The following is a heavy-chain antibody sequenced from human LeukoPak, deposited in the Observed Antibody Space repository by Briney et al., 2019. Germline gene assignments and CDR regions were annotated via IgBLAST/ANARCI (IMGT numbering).Heavy chain of an antibody. CDR2: ISAYNGNT. D-gene: IGHD2-8*01. CDR1: GYTFTSYG. J-gene: IGHJ4*02. V-gene: IGHV1-18*01. CDR3: ARGHSGDSTNGVCYSL. Sequence: ASVKVSCKASGYTFTSYGISWVRQAPGQGLEWMGWISAYNGNTNYAQKLQGRVTMTTDTSTSTAYMELRSLRSDDTAVYYCARGHSGDSTNGVCYSLWGQGTLVTVSS.